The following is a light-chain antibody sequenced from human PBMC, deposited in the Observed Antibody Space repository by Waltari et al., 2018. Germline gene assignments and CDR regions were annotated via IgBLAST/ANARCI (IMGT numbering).Light chain of an antibody. CDR2: AAS. CDR1: QDIGDF. Sequence: DIQMTHSPSSLTASVGDRVTITCRASQDIGDFLVWFQQRPGKAPKSLSYAASTLQGGVPSRFSGSGSGTDFTLTISSLQPEDSGTYYCQQYQDYPHTFGGGTRVEVK. V-gene: IGKV1-16*01. J-gene: IGKJ4*01. CDR3: QQYQDYPHT.